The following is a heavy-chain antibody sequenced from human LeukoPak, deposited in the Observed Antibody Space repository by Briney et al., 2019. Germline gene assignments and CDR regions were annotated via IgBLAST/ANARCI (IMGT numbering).Heavy chain of an antibody. J-gene: IGHJ2*01. D-gene: IGHD6-25*01. CDR3: ARGRPLWYFDL. CDR1: GFSVSSNY. CDR2: IYSGGST. Sequence: PGGSLRLSCAASGFSVSSNYMSWVRQAPGKGLEWVSVIYSGGSTYYADSVKGRLTISRDNSKNTLYLQMNTLRAEDTAVYYCARGRPLWYFDLWGRGTLVIVSS. V-gene: IGHV3-53*01.